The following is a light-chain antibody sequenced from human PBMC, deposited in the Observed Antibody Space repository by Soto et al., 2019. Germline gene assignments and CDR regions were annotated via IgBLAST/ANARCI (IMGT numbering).Light chain of an antibody. CDR2: EIS. CDR1: SSDVGSYTL. J-gene: IGLJ1*01. CDR3: CSYSRSTTFV. Sequence: QSSLAQPASVSGSPGQSITISCTGTSSDVGSYTLVSWYQQHPGKAPKLMIYEISKRPSGVSDRFSGSRSGNTASLTVSGLQAEDEADYSCCSYSRSTTFVFGTGSKVTVL. V-gene: IGLV2-23*02.